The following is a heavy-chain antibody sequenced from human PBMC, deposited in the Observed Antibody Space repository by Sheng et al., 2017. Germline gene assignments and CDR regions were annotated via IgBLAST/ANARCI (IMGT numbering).Heavy chain of an antibody. Sequence: QVQVQQWGANLLKPSQTLSLTCTVYGGSSSGLYWNWIRQPPGKGLEWIGEISDDGRASYNPSLKSRVTISAITSGTHISLKLTSVTAADTAVYYCARLRGAAAGPDYWGQGTLVTVSS. D-gene: IGHD6-13*01. CDR1: GGSSSGLY. CDR3: ARLRGAAAGPDY. J-gene: IGHJ4*02. V-gene: IGHV4-34*01. CDR2: ISDDGRA.